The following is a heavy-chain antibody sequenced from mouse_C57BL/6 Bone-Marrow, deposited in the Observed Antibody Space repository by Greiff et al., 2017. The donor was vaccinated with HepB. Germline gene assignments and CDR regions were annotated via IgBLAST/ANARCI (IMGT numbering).Heavy chain of an antibody. Sequence: EVQVVESGGGLVKPGGSLKLSCAASGFTFSSYAMSWVRQTPEKRLEWVATISDGGSYTYYPDNVKGRFTISRDNAKNNLYLQMSHLKSEDTAMYYCARENGYDGLFAYWGQGTLVTVSA. CDR3: ARENGYDGLFAY. CDR1: GFTFSSYA. V-gene: IGHV5-4*01. J-gene: IGHJ3*01. CDR2: ISDGGSYT. D-gene: IGHD2-2*01.